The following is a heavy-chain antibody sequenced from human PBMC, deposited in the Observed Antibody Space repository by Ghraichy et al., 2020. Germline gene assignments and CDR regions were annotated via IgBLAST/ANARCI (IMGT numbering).Heavy chain of an antibody. CDR3: SGGPSSGYPRGPH. CDR2: IYYSGST. J-gene: IGHJ1*01. V-gene: IGHV4-31*03. CDR1: GGSISSGGYY. D-gene: IGHD3-22*01. Sequence: SETLSLTCTVSGGSISSGGYYWSWIRQHPGKGLEWIGYIYYSGSTYYNPSLKSRVTISVDTSKNQFSLKLSSVTAADTAVYYCSGGPSSGYPRGPHWGQGTLVTVSS.